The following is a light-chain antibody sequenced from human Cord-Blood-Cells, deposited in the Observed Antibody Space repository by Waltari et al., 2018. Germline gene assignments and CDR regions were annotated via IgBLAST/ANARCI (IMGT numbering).Light chain of an antibody. CDR1: QSVSSN. Sequence: DIVMTQSPATLSVSPGERATLPCSASQSVSSNLAWYQQKPGQAPRLLIYGASTRATGIPARFSGSGSGTEFTLTISSLQSEDFAVYYCQQYNNWPLTFGGGTKVEIK. J-gene: IGKJ4*01. CDR3: QQYNNWPLT. V-gene: IGKV3-15*01. CDR2: GAS.